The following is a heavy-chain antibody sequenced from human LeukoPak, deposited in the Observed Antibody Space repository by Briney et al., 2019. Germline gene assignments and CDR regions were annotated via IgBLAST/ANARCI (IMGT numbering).Heavy chain of an antibody. D-gene: IGHD3-9*01. CDR3: ARSLTYYDILTGYYSD. V-gene: IGHV3-74*01. CDR1: GFTFSSYW. CDR2: INGDGRNI. Sequence: GGSLRPSCVASGFTFSSYWMHWVRQDPRKGLVWVSRINGDGRNINYADSVRGRFTISRDNAKSTLYLQMNSLRAEDTAVYYCARSLTYYDILTGYYSDWGQGTLVTVSS. J-gene: IGHJ4*02.